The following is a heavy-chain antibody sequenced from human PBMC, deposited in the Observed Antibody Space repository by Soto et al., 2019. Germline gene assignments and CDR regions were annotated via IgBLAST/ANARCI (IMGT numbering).Heavy chain of an antibody. CDR3: ARGLEAVAGIAFDI. Sequence: EVQLVESGGGLVQPGGSLRLSCAASGFTVSSNYMSWVRQAPGKGLEWVSVMYSGGSTYYADSVKGRFTISRHNSKNTLYPQMNSLRAEDTAVYYCARGLEAVAGIAFDIWGQGTMVTVSS. D-gene: IGHD6-19*01. V-gene: IGHV3-53*04. J-gene: IGHJ3*02. CDR2: MYSGGST. CDR1: GFTVSSNY.